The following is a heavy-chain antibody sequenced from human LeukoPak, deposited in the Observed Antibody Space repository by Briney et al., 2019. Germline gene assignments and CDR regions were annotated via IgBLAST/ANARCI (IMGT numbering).Heavy chain of an antibody. CDR3: AKDGLWFGDLTYFDY. Sequence: GGSLRLSCAASGFTFSNYGMHWVRQAPGKGLEWVAVISSDGSNKYYADSVKGRFTISRDNSKNTLFLQMNSLRAEDTAAYYCAKDGLWFGDLTYFDYWGQGTLVTVSS. D-gene: IGHD3-10*01. CDR1: GFTFSNYG. V-gene: IGHV3-30*18. CDR2: ISSDGSNK. J-gene: IGHJ4*02.